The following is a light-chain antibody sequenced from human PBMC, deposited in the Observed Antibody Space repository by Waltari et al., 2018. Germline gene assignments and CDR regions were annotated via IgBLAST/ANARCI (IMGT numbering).Light chain of an antibody. CDR2: DVS. CDR3: NSYTSSDTYV. Sequence: QSALTQPASVSGSPGQSITISCTGTSSDIGGYNLVSWYQQHPGKAPKVIIYDVSDRYPGVPVRFSGSKSGNTASLTISGLQAEDEADYYCNSYTSSDTYVFGIGTKVTVL. CDR1: SSDIGGYNL. V-gene: IGLV2-14*03. J-gene: IGLJ1*01.